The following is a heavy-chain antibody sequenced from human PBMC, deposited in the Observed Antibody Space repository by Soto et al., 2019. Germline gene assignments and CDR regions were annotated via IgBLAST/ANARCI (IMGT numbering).Heavy chain of an antibody. CDR3: ARVLGYDFWSGYDYYYYYGMDV. J-gene: IGHJ6*02. D-gene: IGHD3-3*01. CDR1: GYTFTSYD. V-gene: IGHV1-8*01. Sequence: ASVKVSCKASGYTFTSYDINWVRQATGQGLEWMGWMNPNSGNTGYAQKFQGRVTMTRNTSISTAYMELSSLRSEDTAVYYCARVLGYDFWSGYDYYYYYGMDVWGQGTMVTVSS. CDR2: MNPNSGNT.